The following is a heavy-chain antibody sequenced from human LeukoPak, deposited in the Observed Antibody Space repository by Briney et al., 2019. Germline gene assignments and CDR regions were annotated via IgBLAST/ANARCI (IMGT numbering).Heavy chain of an antibody. V-gene: IGHV4-39*07. CDR3: ARHARGKQWLVSYNWFDP. CDR1: GGLISISTYY. CDR2: IYYSGTT. Sequence: SETLSLTCTVSGGLISISTYYWGWIRQPPGKGLEWIGSIYYSGTTHYNPSLKSRVTIAVDTSKNQFSLKLISVTAADTAVYYCARHARGKQWLVSYNWFDPWGQGTLVTVSS. D-gene: IGHD6-19*01. J-gene: IGHJ5*02.